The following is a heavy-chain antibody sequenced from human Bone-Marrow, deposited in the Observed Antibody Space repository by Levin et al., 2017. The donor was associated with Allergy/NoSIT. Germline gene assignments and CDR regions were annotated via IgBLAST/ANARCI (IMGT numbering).Heavy chain of an antibody. D-gene: IGHD2-15*01. V-gene: IGHV1-18*01. J-gene: IGHJ4*02. CDR3: AGRLAYCSASTCKYYLDY. CDR1: GYTFRSYG. CDR2: ISVYNGNT. Sequence: GESLKISCKASGYTFRSYGINWVRQAPGQGLEWMGWISVYNGNTNYAENLQGRVTMTTDTSTSTAYMELRNMNSDDTAVYYCAGRLAYCSASTCKYYLDYWGQGTLVTVSS.